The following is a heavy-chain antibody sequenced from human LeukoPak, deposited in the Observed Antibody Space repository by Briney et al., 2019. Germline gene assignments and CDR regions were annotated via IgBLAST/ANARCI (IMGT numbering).Heavy chain of an antibody. CDR1: GYSFTSYW. V-gene: IGHV5-10-1*01. J-gene: IGHJ5*02. CDR3: ARSGGNWFDP. CDR2: IDPSDSYT. Sequence: GESLMISCKGSGYSFTSYWISWVRQMPGKGLEQMGRIDPSDSYTNYSPSFQGHVTISADKSISTAYLQWSSLKASDTAMYYCARSGGNWFDPWGQGTLVTVSS. D-gene: IGHD3-16*01.